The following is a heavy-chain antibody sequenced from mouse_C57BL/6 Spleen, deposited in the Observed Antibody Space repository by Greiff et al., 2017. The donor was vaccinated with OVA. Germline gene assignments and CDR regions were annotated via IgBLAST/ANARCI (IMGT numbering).Heavy chain of an antibody. D-gene: IGHD1-1*01. CDR3: ARRYYGSSYVMDY. J-gene: IGHJ4*01. CDR2: IDPSDSYT. Sequence: QVQLQQPGAELVMPGASVKLSCKASGYTFTSYWMHWVKQRPGQGLEWIGEIDPSDSYTNYNQQFKGKSTLTVDKSSSTAYMQLSSLTSEDSAVYYCARRYYGSSYVMDYWGQGTSVTVSS. V-gene: IGHV1-69*01. CDR1: GYTFTSYW.